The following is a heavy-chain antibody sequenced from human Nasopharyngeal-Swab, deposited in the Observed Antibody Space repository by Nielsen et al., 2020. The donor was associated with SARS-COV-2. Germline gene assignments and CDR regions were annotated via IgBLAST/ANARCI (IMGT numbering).Heavy chain of an antibody. CDR2: INPNSGGT. D-gene: IGHD2-21*01. CDR3: ARNQLLWWWKYYFDY. V-gene: IGHV1-2*06. J-gene: IGHJ4*02. CDR1: GYTFTGYY. Sequence: VKVSCKASGYTFTGYYMHWVRQAPGQGLEWMGRINPNSGGTNYAQKLQGRVTMTTDTSTSTAYMELRSLRSDDTAVYYCARNQLLWWWKYYFDYWGQGTLVTVSS.